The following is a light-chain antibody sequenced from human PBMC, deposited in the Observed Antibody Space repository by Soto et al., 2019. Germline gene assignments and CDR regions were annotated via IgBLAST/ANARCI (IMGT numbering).Light chain of an antibody. Sequence: EIVMTQSPATLSVSPGERVTLSCRASQSISVNLAWYQQEPGQAPRLLIYNTVTRATGIPARFSGSTSATVFFLTFIGLHSDDSAVYFCQQYDDWPQTFGQGTKVEIK. V-gene: IGKV3-15*01. CDR2: NTV. CDR1: QSISVN. CDR3: QQYDDWPQT. J-gene: IGKJ1*01.